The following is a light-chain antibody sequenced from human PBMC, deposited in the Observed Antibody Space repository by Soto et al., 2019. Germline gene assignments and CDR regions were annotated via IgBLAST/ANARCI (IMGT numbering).Light chain of an antibody. CDR3: QQRSNWT. Sequence: EIVMTHSPATLSVSQVERVTLSCRASQSVSSNLAWYQQKPGQSPRLLIYGASTRATGIPARFSGSGSGTDFTLTISSLEPEDFAVDYCQQRSNWTFGQGTKVDIK. CDR2: GAS. V-gene: IGKV3-15*01. CDR1: QSVSSN. J-gene: IGKJ1*01.